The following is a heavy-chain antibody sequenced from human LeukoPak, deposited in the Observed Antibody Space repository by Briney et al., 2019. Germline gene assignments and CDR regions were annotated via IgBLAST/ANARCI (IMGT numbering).Heavy chain of an antibody. CDR3: RTDRYGDYGDYIDY. CDR2: INPNSGGT. CDR1: GYTFTDYY. V-gene: IGHV1-2*02. D-gene: IGHD4-17*01. J-gene: IGHJ4*02. Sequence: ASVKVSCKASGYTFTDYYMHWVRQAPGQGPEWMGWINPNSGGTNYAQKFQGRVTMTRDTSISTAYMELSRLRSDDTAVYYCRTDRYGDYGDYIDYWGQGTLVTVSS.